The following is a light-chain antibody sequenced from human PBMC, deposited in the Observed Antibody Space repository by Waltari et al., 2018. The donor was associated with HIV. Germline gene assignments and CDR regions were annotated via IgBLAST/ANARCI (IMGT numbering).Light chain of an antibody. Sequence: NFMLTQPHSVSESPGKTVTISCTRTGGSITSNYVQWYQRRPGGSPTTVSYEDDQRPAGVPGRFSGSIGSSSNAASLTISGLKPEDEADYYCQSSDRNNQVFGGGTKLTVL. CDR1: GGSITSNY. J-gene: IGLJ3*02. V-gene: IGLV6-57*01. CDR2: EDD. CDR3: QSSDRNNQV.